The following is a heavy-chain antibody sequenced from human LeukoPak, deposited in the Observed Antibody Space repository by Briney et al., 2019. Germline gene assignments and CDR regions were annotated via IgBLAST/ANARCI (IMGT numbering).Heavy chain of an antibody. CDR1: GGSFSGYY. Sequence: SETLSLTCAVYGGSFSGYYWSWIRQHPGKGLEWIGYIYYSGSTYYNPSLKSRVTISVDTSKNQFSLKLSSVTAADTAVYYCARGGHYYDSGGYPLDYWGRGTLVTVSS. V-gene: IGHV4-31*11. J-gene: IGHJ4*02. CDR3: ARGGHYYDSGGYPLDY. D-gene: IGHD3-22*01. CDR2: IYYSGST.